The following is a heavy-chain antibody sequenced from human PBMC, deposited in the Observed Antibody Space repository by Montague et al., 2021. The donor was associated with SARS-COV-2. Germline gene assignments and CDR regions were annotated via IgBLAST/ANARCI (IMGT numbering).Heavy chain of an antibody. CDR1: GGSVSSRSYY. D-gene: IGHD4-23*01. V-gene: IGHV4-39*01. CDR2: IYYSGST. CDR3: ARRGDYGGPRFDY. Sequence: SETLSLTCTVSGGSVSSRSYYWGWIRQPPGKGLEWIGSIYYSGSTHYNPSLKIRVTISVDTSKNQFSLKLSSVTAADTAVYYCARRGDYGGPRFDYWGQGTLVSVSS. J-gene: IGHJ4*02.